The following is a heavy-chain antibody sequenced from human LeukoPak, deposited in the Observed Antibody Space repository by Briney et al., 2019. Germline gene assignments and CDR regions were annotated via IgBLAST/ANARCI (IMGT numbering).Heavy chain of an antibody. CDR1: GYTFTGYY. CDR3: ARDVGYSSGWYADY. CDR2: INPNSGGT. D-gene: IGHD6-19*01. J-gene: IGHJ4*02. V-gene: IGHV1-2*06. Sequence: ASVKASCKASGYTFTGYYMHWVRQAPGQGLEWMGRINPNSGGTNYAQKFQGRVTMTRDTSISTAYMELSRLRSDDTAVYYCARDVGYSSGWYADYWGQGTLVTVSS.